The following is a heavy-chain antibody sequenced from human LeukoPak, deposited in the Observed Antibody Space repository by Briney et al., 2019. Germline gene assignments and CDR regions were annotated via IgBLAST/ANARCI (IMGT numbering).Heavy chain of an antibody. Sequence: GGSLRLSCAASGFTFNYYSMSWVRQAPGKGLEWVSSISSISNYIYYADSVKGRFTISRDNVKKSLYLQMNSLRAEDTAVYYCARDWGNWDFDYWGQGTLVTVSS. CDR2: ISSISNYI. CDR1: GFTFNYYS. J-gene: IGHJ4*02. D-gene: IGHD1-1*01. V-gene: IGHV3-21*01. CDR3: ARDWGNWDFDY.